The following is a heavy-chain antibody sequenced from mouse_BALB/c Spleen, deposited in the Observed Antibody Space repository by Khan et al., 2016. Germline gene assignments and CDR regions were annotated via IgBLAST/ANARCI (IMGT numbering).Heavy chain of an antibody. CDR1: GYIFTTYL. J-gene: IGHJ2*01. CDR2: INPSSGYT. CDR3: ARSRWDYFDY. V-gene: IGHV1-4*02. Sequence: QVQLKESAAELARPGASVKMSCKASGYIFTTYLMYWVKQRPGQGLEWIGHINPSSGYTEYNQKFKDKTTLTADKSYSTAYMQLSSLTSEDSAVYYCARSRWDYFDYWGQGTTLTVSS. D-gene: IGHD1-1*02.